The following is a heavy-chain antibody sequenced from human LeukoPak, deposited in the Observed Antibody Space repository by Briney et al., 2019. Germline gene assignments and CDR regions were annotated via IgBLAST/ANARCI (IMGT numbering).Heavy chain of an antibody. D-gene: IGHD3-22*01. J-gene: IGHJ4*02. V-gene: IGHV3-11*01. Sequence: GGSLRLSCAASGSTFSDYYMSGSRQAPGKGLEWVSYICDSGRTIYYADSVKGRFTISRDNAKNSVYLQMNNLRAEDTAVYYCARDRLGDYDHSGYYDKWGQGTLVTVSS. CDR1: GSTFSDYY. CDR2: ICDSGRTI. CDR3: ARDRLGDYDHSGYYDK.